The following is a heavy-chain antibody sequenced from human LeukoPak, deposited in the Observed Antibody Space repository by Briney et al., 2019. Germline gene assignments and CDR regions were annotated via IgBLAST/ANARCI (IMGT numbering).Heavy chain of an antibody. D-gene: IGHD6-19*01. CDR1: GYTLTELS. Sequence: ASVKVSCKVSGYTLTELSMHWVRQAPGKGLEWMGGFDPEDGETIYAQKFQGRVTMTEDTSTDTAYMELSSLRSEDTAVYYCATVPAVAGYSDAFDIWGQGTMVTVSS. CDR3: ATVPAVAGYSDAFDI. V-gene: IGHV1-24*01. CDR2: FDPEDGET. J-gene: IGHJ3*02.